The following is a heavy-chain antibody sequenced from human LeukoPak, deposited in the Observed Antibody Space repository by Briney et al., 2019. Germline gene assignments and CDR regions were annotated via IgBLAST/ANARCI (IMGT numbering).Heavy chain of an antibody. J-gene: IGHJ4*02. CDR2: IYYSGST. V-gene: IGHV4-59*01. Sequence: SETLSLTCTVSGGSISSYYWSWIRQPPGKGLEWIGYIYYSGSTNYNPSLKSRVTISVDTSKNQFSLRLSSVTAADTAVYYCARDYYGSGSYFDYWGQGTLVTVSS. CDR1: GGSISSYY. D-gene: IGHD3-10*01. CDR3: ARDYYGSGSYFDY.